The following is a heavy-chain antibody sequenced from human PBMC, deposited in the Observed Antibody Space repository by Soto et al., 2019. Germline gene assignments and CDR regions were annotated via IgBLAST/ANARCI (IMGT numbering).Heavy chain of an antibody. V-gene: IGHV4-59*01. D-gene: IGHD3-10*01. CDR1: GASISSNC. J-gene: IGHJ3*02. Sequence: QVQLQESGPGLVKPSETLSLTCIVYGASISSNCWTWIRQPPGKGLEWIGCVYDSGSTNYNPSLKSRITISVDTSKNQFSLKLSSVTAADTAVYYCARFTSYYGSNAFDIWGQGTMVTVSS. CDR2: VYDSGST. CDR3: ARFTSYYGSNAFDI.